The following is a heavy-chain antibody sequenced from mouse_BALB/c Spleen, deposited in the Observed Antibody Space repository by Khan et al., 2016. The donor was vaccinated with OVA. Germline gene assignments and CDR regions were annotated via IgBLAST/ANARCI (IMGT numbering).Heavy chain of an antibody. CDR3: TRDRIDY. CDR1: GYTFTTYW. CDR2: INPTSGYT. Sequence: QVQLKQSGAELAKPGASVKMSCKASGYTFTTYWMHWVKQRPGQGLEWIEYINPTSGYTDYNEKFKDRATLSADKSSSTVYMQLSSLTSEDSAVYYCTRDRIDYWGQGTTLTVSS. V-gene: IGHV1-7*01. J-gene: IGHJ2*01.